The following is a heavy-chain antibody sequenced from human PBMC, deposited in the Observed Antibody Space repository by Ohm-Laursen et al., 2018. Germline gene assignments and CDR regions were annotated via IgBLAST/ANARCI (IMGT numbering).Heavy chain of an antibody. J-gene: IGHJ4*02. Sequence: SLRLSCTASGFTFSDYGSHWVRQAPGKGLEWVSAISGSGGSTYYADSVKGRFTISRDNSKNTLYLQMNSLRAEDTAVYYCAKANIVVVPAAIPNSEFDYWGQGTLVTVSS. D-gene: IGHD2-2*02. CDR2: ISGSGGST. V-gene: IGHV3-23*01. CDR1: GFTFSDYG. CDR3: AKANIVVVPAAIPNSEFDY.